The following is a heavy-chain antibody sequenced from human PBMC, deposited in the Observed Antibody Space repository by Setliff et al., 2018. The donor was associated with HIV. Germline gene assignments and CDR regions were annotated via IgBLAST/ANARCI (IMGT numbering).Heavy chain of an antibody. D-gene: IGHD3-3*01. CDR2: LYYTGTV. Sequence: SETLSLTCTVSGGSISSSSYYWGWIRQPPGKGLEWIGSLYYTGTVYYNPSLRSRVTISVDTSQSRFSLELTSVTAADTAVYYCARPSFGIGGGANFDSWGQGTLVTVSS. J-gene: IGHJ4*02. CDR1: GGSISSSSYY. CDR3: ARPSFGIGGGANFDS. V-gene: IGHV4-39*01.